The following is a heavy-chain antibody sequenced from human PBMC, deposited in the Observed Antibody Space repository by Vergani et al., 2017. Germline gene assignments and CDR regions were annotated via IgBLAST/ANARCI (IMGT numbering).Heavy chain of an antibody. CDR2: ISSSSSYI. CDR3: ARXRQVAGTIGRHIDY. J-gene: IGHJ4*02. Sequence: EVQLVESGGGLVKPGGSLRLSCAASGFTFSSYSMNWVRQAPGKGLEWVSSISSSSSYIYYADSVKGRFTISRDNAKNSLYLQMNSLRAEDTAVYYCARXRQVAGTIGRHIDYWGQGSLVTVSS. CDR1: GFTFSSYS. V-gene: IGHV3-21*01. D-gene: IGHD6-19*01.